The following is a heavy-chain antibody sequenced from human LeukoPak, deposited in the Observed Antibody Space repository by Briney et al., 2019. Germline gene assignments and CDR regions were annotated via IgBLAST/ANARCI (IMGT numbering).Heavy chain of an antibody. J-gene: IGHJ4*02. D-gene: IGHD6-19*01. CDR2: FYSGGNT. V-gene: IGHV3-23*05. Sequence: GGSLRLSCAASGFTFNKFAMSWVRQAPGKGLEWVSAFYSGGNTYYAGSVKGRFIISRDTSKNTLYLQMNNLRPEDTAMYYCAKLPSSGWLDYWGQGTLVTVSS. CDR1: GFTFNKFA. CDR3: AKLPSSGWLDY.